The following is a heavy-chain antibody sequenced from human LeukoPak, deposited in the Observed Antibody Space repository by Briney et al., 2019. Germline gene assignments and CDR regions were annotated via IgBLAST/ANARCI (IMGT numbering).Heavy chain of an antibody. V-gene: IGHV3-23*01. J-gene: IGHJ4*02. Sequence: GGSLRLSCAASRFTFSSYAMSWVRQAPGKGLEWVSAISGSGGSTYYADSVKGRFTISRDNSKNTLYLQMNSLRAEDTAVYYCAKVGVAPLGRYFDYWGQGTLVTVSS. CDR3: AKVGVAPLGRYFDY. D-gene: IGHD6-19*01. CDR1: RFTFSSYA. CDR2: ISGSGGST.